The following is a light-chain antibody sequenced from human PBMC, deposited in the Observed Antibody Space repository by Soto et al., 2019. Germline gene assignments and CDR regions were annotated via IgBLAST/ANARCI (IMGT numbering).Light chain of an antibody. V-gene: IGKV1-33*01. CDR2: TAS. Sequence: DIQMTQSPSYLPASVGDRVTISCQASQDISKYVNWYQQKPGKAPKLLIYTASNLETGVPSRFSGRGAGTQFHFTISSLLPEHIATYFCQQYLSLLTFGERTKVDIK. CDR1: QDISKY. J-gene: IGKJ4*01. CDR3: QQYLSLLT.